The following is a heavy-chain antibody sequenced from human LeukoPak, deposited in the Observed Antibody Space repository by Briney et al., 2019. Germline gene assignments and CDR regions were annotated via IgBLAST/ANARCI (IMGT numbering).Heavy chain of an antibody. CDR2: ISSNGGIT. CDR3: ARDNEQGMSPRATYGLDV. V-gene: IGHV3-23*01. D-gene: IGHD3-10*01. J-gene: IGHJ6*02. CDR1: GVTVRTYA. Sequence: LSGGSLRLSCGASGVTVRTYAMTWVRQAPGKGLEYVSSISSNGGITWYAASVKGRFTISRDNSKNTVYLQMNSLRTEDTAVYYCARDNEQGMSPRATYGLDVWGPGATVTVSS.